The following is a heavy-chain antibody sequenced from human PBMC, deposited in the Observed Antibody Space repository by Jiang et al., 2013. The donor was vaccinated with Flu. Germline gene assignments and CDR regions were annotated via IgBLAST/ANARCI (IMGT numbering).Heavy chain of an antibody. CDR1: GGSISSNSYY. D-gene: IGHD5-12*01. Sequence: GSGLVKPSETLSLTCTVSGGSISSNSYYWGWIRQPPGKGLDWIGSIYHSGMTYYSPSLKSRVTISVDTSKNQVSLKLSSVTAADTAVYYCARALKFSGFELPYFDFWGQGTLVTVSS. J-gene: IGHJ4*02. CDR2: IYHSGMT. V-gene: IGHV4-39*07. CDR3: ARALKFSGFELPYFDF.